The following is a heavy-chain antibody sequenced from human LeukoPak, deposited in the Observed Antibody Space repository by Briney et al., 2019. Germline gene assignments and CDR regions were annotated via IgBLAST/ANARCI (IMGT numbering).Heavy chain of an antibody. J-gene: IGHJ4*02. CDR2: ISWNSGSV. CDR3: AKGRCSSTSCYIDY. V-gene: IGHV3-9*01. CDR1: GFTFDDYA. D-gene: IGHD2-2*02. Sequence: GGSLRLSCAASGFTFDDYAMHWVRQAPGKGLEWVSGISWNSGSVGYADSVKGRFTISRDNAKNSLYLQMNSLRAEDTALYYCAKGRCSSTSCYIDYWGQGTLVTVSS.